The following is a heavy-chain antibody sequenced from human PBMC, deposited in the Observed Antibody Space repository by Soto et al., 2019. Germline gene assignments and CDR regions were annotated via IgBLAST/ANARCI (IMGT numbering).Heavy chain of an antibody. V-gene: IGHV1-3*05. D-gene: IGHD6-19*01. CDR3: ARSPGITVADY. Sequence: QVQLVQSGAEEKKPGASVKVSCKASGYTFTSYAMHWVRQAPGQRLEWMGWINAGNGNTKYSQKFQGRVTITRDTSVSTAYMEMRRMRSEDKAVYYWARSPGITVADYWGQGTLVTVSS. CDR1: GYTFTSYA. J-gene: IGHJ4*02. CDR2: INAGNGNT.